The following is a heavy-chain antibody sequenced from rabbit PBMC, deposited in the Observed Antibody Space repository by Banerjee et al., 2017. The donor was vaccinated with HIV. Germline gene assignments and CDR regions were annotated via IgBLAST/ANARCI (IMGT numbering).Heavy chain of an antibody. D-gene: IGHD4-2*01. CDR1: GSDISSYS. V-gene: IGHV1S40*01. CDR2: IYAGDGST. J-gene: IGHJ4*01. CDR3: ASNAGDGGGVYAFNL. Sequence: QSLEESGGDLVKPGASLTLTCTASGSDISSYSMCWVRQAPGKGLEWIACIYAGDGSTYYASWAKGRFTISKTSSTTVTLQMTSLTAADTATYFCASNAGDGGGVYAFNLWGQGTLVTVS.